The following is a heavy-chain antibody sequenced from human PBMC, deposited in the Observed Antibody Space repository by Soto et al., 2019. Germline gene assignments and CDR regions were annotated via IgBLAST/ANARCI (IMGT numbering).Heavy chain of an antibody. CDR1: GFLFSNAW. CDR2: IKSQSDGGAT. J-gene: IGHJ4*02. CDR3: LKDTIKLWPYDY. Sequence: GGSLRLSCAASGFLFSNAWMSWVRQGPGKGLEWVARIKSQSDGGATEYAAVVKGRFTISRDDSNNAVYLQMDSLTSDDTGVYYCLKDTIKLWPYDYWGQGTRVTVSS. D-gene: IGHD3-16*01. V-gene: IGHV3-15*01.